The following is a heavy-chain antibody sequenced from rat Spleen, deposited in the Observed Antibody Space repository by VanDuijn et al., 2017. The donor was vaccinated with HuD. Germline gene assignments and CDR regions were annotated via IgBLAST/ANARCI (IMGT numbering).Heavy chain of an antibody. V-gene: IGHV5-29*01. CDR1: GFTFSDYY. CDR2: ISYDGSST. Sequence: EVQLVESDGGLVQPGRSLKLSCAASGFTFSDYYMAWVRQAPTKGLEWVATISYDGSSTYYRDSVKGRFTISRDNAKSTLYLQMDSLRSEDTATYYCARPHIYYYSGDYYFDYWGQGVMVTVSS. J-gene: IGHJ2*01. CDR3: ARPHIYYYSGDYYFDY. D-gene: IGHD1-1*01.